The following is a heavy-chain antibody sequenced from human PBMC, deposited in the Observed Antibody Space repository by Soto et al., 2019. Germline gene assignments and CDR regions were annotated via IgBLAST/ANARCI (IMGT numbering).Heavy chain of an antibody. CDR2: IYHSGST. J-gene: IGHJ5*02. D-gene: IGHD6-19*01. V-gene: IGHV4-38-2*01. CDR3: AGSIAVAGSGS. CDR1: GYSISSGYY. Sequence: SETLSLTCAVSGYSISSGYYWGWIRQPPGKGREWIGSIYHSGSTYYTPSLKSRVTISVATSKNQFSLKLSAVTAADTAVYYWAGSIAVAGSGSWGQGTLVTVSS.